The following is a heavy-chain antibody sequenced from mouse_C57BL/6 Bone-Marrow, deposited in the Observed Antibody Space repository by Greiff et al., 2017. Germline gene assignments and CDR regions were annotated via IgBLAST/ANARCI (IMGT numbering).Heavy chain of an antibody. D-gene: IGHD1-1*01. J-gene: IGHJ4*01. V-gene: IGHV1-54*01. CDR3: TRSYYYYAMDY. Sequence: QVQLQQSGAELVRPGTSVKVSCKASGYAFTNYLIEWVKQRPGQGLEWIGVINPGSGGTNYNEKFKGKATLTADKSSSTDYMQLSSLTSEDSAVYFCTRSYYYYAMDYWGQGTSVTVSS. CDR2: INPGSGGT. CDR1: GYAFTNYL.